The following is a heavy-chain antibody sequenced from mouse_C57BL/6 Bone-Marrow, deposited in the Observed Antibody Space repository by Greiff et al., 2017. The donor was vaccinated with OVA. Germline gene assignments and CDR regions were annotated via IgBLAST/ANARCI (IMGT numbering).Heavy chain of an antibody. Sequence: VQLQQSGAELVRPGASVKLSCTASGFNIKDDYMHWVKQRPEQGLEWIGWIDPENGDTEYASKFQGKATITADTSSNTAYLQLSSLTSEDTAVYYCTPIYYDYNFDYWGQGTTLTVSS. CDR3: TPIYYDYNFDY. J-gene: IGHJ2*01. CDR2: IDPENGDT. V-gene: IGHV14-4*01. CDR1: GFNIKDDY. D-gene: IGHD2-4*01.